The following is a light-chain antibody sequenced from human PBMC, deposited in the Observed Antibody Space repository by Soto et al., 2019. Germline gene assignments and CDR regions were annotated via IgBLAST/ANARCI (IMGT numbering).Light chain of an antibody. J-gene: IGKJ1*01. Sequence: IRMTQSPSTLSGSVGDRVTITFWASQTISSWLAWYQQKPGKAPKLLIYKASTLKSGVPSRFSGSGSGTEFTLTISSLQPDDFATYYCQQYNSYPWTFGQGTKV. CDR3: QQYNSYPWT. V-gene: IGKV1-5*03. CDR1: QTISSW. CDR2: KAS.